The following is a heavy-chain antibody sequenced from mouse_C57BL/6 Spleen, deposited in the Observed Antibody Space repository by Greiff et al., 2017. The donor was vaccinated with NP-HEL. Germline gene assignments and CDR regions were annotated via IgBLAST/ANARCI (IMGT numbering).Heavy chain of an antibody. CDR2: INPSNGGT. CDR3: ARGGITTVVARDYYAMDY. Sequence: VQLQQPGTELVKPGASVKLSCKASGYTFTSYWMHWVKQRPGQGLEWIGNINPSNGGTNYNEKFKSKATLTVDKSSSTADMQLSSLTSEDAAVYYCARGGITTVVARDYYAMDYWGQGTSVTVAS. V-gene: IGHV1-53*01. CDR1: GYTFTSYW. J-gene: IGHJ4*01. D-gene: IGHD1-1*01.